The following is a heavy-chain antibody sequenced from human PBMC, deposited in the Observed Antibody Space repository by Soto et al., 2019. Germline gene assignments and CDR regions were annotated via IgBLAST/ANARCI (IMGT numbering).Heavy chain of an antibody. D-gene: IGHD3-3*02. V-gene: IGHV3-53*01. CDR1: GLTVNSNF. CDR3: ARGGSISNLHGWFDP. J-gene: IGHJ5*02. Sequence: EVQLVESGGGLIQPGGSLRLSCAASGLTVNSNFMSWVRQAPGKGPEWVSVMYSGGSTYYADSVRGRFTISRDNFKNTLSLQMSSLSAEDTAVYYCARGGSISNLHGWFDPWGQGTLVTVSS. CDR2: MYSGGST.